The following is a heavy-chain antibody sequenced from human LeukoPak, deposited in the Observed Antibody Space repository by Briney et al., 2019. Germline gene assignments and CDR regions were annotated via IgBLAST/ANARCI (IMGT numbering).Heavy chain of an antibody. D-gene: IGHD1-26*01. J-gene: IGHJ4*02. CDR2: IYSGAST. V-gene: IGHV3-53*01. Sequence: GGSLRLSCAASGYPVSHNYMSWVRQAPGKGLEWVSVIYSGASTYYADSVKGRFTISRDNAKNSLYLQMNSLRAEDMAVYYCARGGGLSDYWGQGTLVTVSS. CDR1: GYPVSHNY. CDR3: ARGGGLSDY.